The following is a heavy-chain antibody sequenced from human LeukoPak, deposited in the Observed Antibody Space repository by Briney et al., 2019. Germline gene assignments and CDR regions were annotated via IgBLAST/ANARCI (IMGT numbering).Heavy chain of an antibody. Sequence: GGSLRLSCAASGFAFSNFAMSWVRQAPGKGLEWVAVISYDGSDKYYADSVKGRFTISRDNSKSTLYLQMNSLRAEDTAVYYCAKDYYGSGSYYNWFEYWGQGTLVTVSS. J-gene: IGHJ4*02. D-gene: IGHD3-10*01. V-gene: IGHV3-30*18. CDR1: GFAFSNFA. CDR2: ISYDGSDK. CDR3: AKDYYGSGSYYNWFEY.